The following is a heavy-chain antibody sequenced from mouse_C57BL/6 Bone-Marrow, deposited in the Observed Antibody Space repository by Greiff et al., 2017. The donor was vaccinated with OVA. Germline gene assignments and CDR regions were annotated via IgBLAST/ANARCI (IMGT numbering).Heavy chain of an antibody. D-gene: IGHD2-13*01. J-gene: IGHJ4*01. Sequence: EVHLVESGGGLVQPGGSLKLSCAASGFTFSDYYMYWVRQTPEKRLEWVAYISNGGGSTYYPDTVKGRFTISRDNAKNTLYLQMSRLKSEDTAMYYCARHDSPYAMDYGGQGTSVTVSS. CDR2: ISNGGGST. CDR3: ARHDSPYAMDY. CDR1: GFTFSDYY. V-gene: IGHV5-12*01.